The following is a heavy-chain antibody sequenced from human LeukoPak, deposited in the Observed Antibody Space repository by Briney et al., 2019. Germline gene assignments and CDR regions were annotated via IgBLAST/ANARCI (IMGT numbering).Heavy chain of an antibody. V-gene: IGHV4-4*07. D-gene: IGHD2-15*01. CDR2: IYTSGNT. Sequence: PSETLSLTCSVSGASISSYYWSWIRQPAGKGLEWIGRIYTSGNTNYNPSLKSRVTMSVDTSNNQFSLKLTSVTAADTAVYYCARRECSGGSCYYFDYWGQGTLVTVSS. CDR1: GASISSYY. J-gene: IGHJ4*02. CDR3: ARRECSGGSCYYFDY.